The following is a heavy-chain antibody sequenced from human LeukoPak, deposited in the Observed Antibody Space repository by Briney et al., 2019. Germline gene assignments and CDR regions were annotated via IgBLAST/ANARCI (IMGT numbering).Heavy chain of an antibody. Sequence: ASVKVSCKASGYTFTGYYMHWVRQPPGQGLEGMGWINPNSGGTNYAQKFQGRVTMTRDTSISTAYMELSRLRSDDTAVYYCASDTAMVTSWFDPWGQGTLVTVSS. D-gene: IGHD5-18*01. J-gene: IGHJ5*02. CDR2: INPNSGGT. CDR3: ASDTAMVTSWFDP. CDR1: GYTFTGYY. V-gene: IGHV1-2*02.